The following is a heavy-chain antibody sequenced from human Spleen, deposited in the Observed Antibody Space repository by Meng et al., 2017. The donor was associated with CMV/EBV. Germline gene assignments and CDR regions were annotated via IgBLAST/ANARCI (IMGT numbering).Heavy chain of an antibody. CDR1: GFTFSSYS. CDR2: ISSSSSYI. D-gene: IGHD2-2*01. CDR3: AKASRGIVVVPAAAFDY. J-gene: IGHJ4*02. Sequence: GGSLRLSCAASGFTFSSYSMNWVRQAQGQGLEWVTSISSSSSYIYYADSVKSRFTISRDNAKNSLYLQMNSLRAEDTALYYCAKASRGIVVVPAAAFDYWGQGTLVTVSS. V-gene: IGHV3-21*04.